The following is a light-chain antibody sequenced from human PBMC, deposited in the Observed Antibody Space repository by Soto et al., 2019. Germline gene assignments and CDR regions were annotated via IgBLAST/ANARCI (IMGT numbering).Light chain of an antibody. Sequence: IRMTQSPSSFSASTGDRVTITCRASQTISSWLAWFQQRPGRAPKFLIYKASSLKNGVPLRFSGSGSGTQFTLTNSSLQPDDFATYYCQHYNSYSEAFGQGTKVDI. J-gene: IGKJ1*01. CDR2: KAS. CDR3: QHYNSYSEA. CDR1: QTISSW. V-gene: IGKV1-5*03.